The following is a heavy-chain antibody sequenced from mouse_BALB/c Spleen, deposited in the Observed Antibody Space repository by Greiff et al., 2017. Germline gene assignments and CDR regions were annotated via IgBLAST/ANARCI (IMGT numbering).Heavy chain of an antibody. CDR1: GFTFSDYY. D-gene: IGHD1-1*01. CDR3: ARDYGLDY. J-gene: IGHJ2*01. V-gene: IGHV5-4*02. Sequence: VQLKESGGGLVKPGGSLKLSCAASGFTFSDYYMYWVRQTPEKRLEWVATISDGGSYTYYPDSVKGRFTISRDNAKNNLYLQMSSLKSEDTAMYYCARDYGLDYWGQGTTLTVSS. CDR2: ISDGGSYT.